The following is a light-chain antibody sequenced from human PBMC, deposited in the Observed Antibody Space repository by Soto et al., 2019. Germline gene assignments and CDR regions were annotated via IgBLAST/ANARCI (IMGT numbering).Light chain of an antibody. CDR1: QSISSY. V-gene: IGKV1-39*01. CDR2: AAS. CDR3: RKSDSIPYT. Sequence: DLQMTQSPSSLSASVGDRVTITCRASQSISSYLNWYQQKPGKAPKLLIYAASSLQSWVPSRFSGSGSGTDFALSICSLRLEDFATYSCRKSDSIPYTFGQGTKLEIK. J-gene: IGKJ2*01.